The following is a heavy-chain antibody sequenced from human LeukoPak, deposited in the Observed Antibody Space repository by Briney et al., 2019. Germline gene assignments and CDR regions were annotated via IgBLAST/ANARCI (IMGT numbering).Heavy chain of an antibody. D-gene: IGHD1-26*01. V-gene: IGHV4-59*01. J-gene: IGHJ4*03. Sequence: NPSETLSLTCSVSGGSINGYFWNWVRQTPEKGLEWIGYVSHTGATTINPALKSRVSITIDTSKSQISLIMTSVTAADSALYYCARDRRGSYYTFDRGGPGTIVSVSA. CDR2: VSHTGAT. CDR1: GGSINGYF. CDR3: ARDRRGSYYTFDR.